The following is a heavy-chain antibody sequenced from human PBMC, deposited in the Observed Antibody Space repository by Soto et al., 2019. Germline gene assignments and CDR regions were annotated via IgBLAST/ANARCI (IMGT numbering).Heavy chain of an antibody. J-gene: IGHJ4*02. CDR1: GGSFKSGSYY. CDR2: XXXXXRX. Sequence: SETLSLTCTVSGGSFKSGSYYWSWVRQPPGEGXGWXXFXXXXXRXXXTPSLKIRVTCSADTSKNQFSLILTSVPAADTAVYDWGRDNDYLDHGGKGPLVTVSS. D-gene: IGHD2-8*01. CDR3: GRDNDYLDH. V-gene: IGHV4-61*01.